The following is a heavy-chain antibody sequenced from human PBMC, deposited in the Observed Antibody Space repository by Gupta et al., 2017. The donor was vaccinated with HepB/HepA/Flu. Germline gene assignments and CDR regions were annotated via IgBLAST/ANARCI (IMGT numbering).Heavy chain of an antibody. V-gene: IGHV3-11*04. Sequence: QVQLVESGGGLVKPGGPLRLFCAASGFTFGDYYMSWILQAPGKGLEWVSYSSSSSSINHYAESVKGRFTISRDNAKNSLYLQMDNQRVEDTAVYYCARANYDIGYYSYYMDVWGKGTTVTVSS. CDR3: ARANYDIGYYSYYMDV. D-gene: IGHD3-9*01. CDR1: GFTFGDYY. CDR2: SSSSSSIN. J-gene: IGHJ6*03.